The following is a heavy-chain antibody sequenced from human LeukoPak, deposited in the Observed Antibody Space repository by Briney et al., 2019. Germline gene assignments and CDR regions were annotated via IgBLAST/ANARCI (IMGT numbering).Heavy chain of an antibody. Sequence: GESLKISCKGSGYSFTSYWIGWVRPMPGKGLEWMGIIYPGDSDTRYSPSFQGQVTISADKSISTAYLQWSSLKASDTAMYYCARAELLWFGELLQGVWFDPWGQGTLVTVSS. CDR3: ARAELLWFGELLQGVWFDP. J-gene: IGHJ5*02. V-gene: IGHV5-51*01. CDR1: GYSFTSYW. CDR2: IYPGDSDT. D-gene: IGHD3-10*01.